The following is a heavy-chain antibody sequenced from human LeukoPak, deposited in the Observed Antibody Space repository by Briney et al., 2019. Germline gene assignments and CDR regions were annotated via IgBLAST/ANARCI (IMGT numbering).Heavy chain of an antibody. J-gene: IGHJ6*03. CDR2: INHSGST. V-gene: IGHV4-34*01. D-gene: IGHD3-16*01. Sequence: SETLSLTCTVSGGSISSYYWSWIRQPPGKGLEWIGEINHSGSTNYNPSLKSRVTISVDTSKNQFSLKLSSVTAADTAMYYCARGITGGWYYYMDVWGKGTTVTVSS. CDR3: ARGITGGWYYYMDV. CDR1: GGSISSYY.